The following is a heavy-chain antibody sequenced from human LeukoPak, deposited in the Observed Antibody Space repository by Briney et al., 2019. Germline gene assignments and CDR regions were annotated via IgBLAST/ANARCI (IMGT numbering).Heavy chain of an antibody. D-gene: IGHD6-13*01. CDR1: GFTFSNYW. J-gene: IGHJ4*02. Sequence: GGSLRLSCAASGFTFSNYWMSWVRQAPGKGLEWVANIKQDESEKYYVDSVKGPFTISRDNAKNSLYLQMNSLRAEDTAIYYCARDWITYSSRWYVSAFDYWGQGTLVTVSS. CDR3: ARDWITYSSRWYVSAFDY. CDR2: IKQDESEK. V-gene: IGHV3-7*01.